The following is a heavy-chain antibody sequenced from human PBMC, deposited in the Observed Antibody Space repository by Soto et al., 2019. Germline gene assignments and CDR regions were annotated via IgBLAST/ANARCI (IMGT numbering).Heavy chain of an antibody. CDR1: GYSLTVYG. Sequence: ALVKVSCKASGYSLTVYGIGWVRLAPGQGLEWMGLISAYNGNTNYVQKFQGRVTMTTDTSTSIAYMELRSLRSEDTAVYYCEGSSVVVLVLKVNNGYEPWGQG. CDR2: ISAYNGNT. V-gene: IGHV1-18*01. CDR3: EGSSVVVLVLKVNNGYEP. D-gene: IGHD2-2*01. J-gene: IGHJ5*02.